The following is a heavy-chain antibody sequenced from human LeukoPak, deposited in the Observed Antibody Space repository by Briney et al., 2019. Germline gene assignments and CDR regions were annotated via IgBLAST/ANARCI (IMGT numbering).Heavy chain of an antibody. D-gene: IGHD2-2*02. J-gene: IGHJ4*02. CDR3: ARDGEDIVVVTAAIRGPFTFDY. CDR1: GFTFSSYA. CDR2: ISYDGSNK. Sequence: QPGRSLRLSCAASGFTFSSYAMHWVRQAPGKGLEWVSVISYDGSNKYYADSVKGRFTISRDNSKNTLYLQMNSLRAVDTAVYYCARDGEDIVVVTAAIRGPFTFDYWGQGTLVTVSS. V-gene: IGHV3-30-3*01.